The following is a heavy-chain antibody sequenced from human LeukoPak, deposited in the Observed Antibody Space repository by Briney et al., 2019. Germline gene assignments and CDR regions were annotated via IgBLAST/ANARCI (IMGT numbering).Heavy chain of an antibody. CDR1: GDSMSSSSHY. CDR3: ARNMTAVARLDVFDI. CDR2: IYYSGST. D-gene: IGHD4-17*01. V-gene: IGHV4-39*01. Sequence: SETLSLTCTVSGDSMSSSSHYWGWIRQSPGKGLEWIGSIYYSGSTYYNPSLKSRVTISVDTSKNQFSLELRSVAAADTAIYYCARNMTAVARLDVFDIWGPGTMVTVSS. J-gene: IGHJ3*02.